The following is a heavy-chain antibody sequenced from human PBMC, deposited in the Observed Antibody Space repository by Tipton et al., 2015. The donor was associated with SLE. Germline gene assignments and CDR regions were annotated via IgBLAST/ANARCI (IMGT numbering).Heavy chain of an antibody. D-gene: IGHD4-11*01. Sequence: TLSLTCTVSGGSISSHYWSWIRQPPGKGLEWIGYIYYSGSTYYNPSLKSRVTISVDTSKNQFSLKLSSVTAADTAVYYCARSTDYSKFDYWGQGTLVTVSS. CDR3: ARSTDYSKFDY. CDR1: GGSISSHY. CDR2: IYYSGST. J-gene: IGHJ4*02. V-gene: IGHV4-59*11.